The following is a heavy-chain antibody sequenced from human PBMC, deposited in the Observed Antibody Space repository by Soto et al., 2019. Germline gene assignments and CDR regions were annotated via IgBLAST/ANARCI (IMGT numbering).Heavy chain of an antibody. CDR1: GGSISSGGYY. Sequence: QVQLQESGPGLVKPSQTLSLTCTVSGGSISSGGYYWSWIRQHPGKGLEWIGYIYYSGSTYYNPSLTSRVTISVDTSKNQFSLKLSSVTAADTAVYYCATSISSGYWRWDYWGQGTLVTVSS. CDR3: ATSISSGYWRWDY. D-gene: IGHD3-22*01. CDR2: IYYSGST. V-gene: IGHV4-31*03. J-gene: IGHJ4*02.